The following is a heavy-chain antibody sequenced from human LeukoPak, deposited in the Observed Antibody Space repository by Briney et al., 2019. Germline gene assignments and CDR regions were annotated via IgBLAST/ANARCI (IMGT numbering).Heavy chain of an antibody. CDR1: GFTFSDYY. V-gene: IGHV3-11*04. D-gene: IGHD3-3*01. CDR3: AGTIFGNYYYYMDV. J-gene: IGHJ6*03. CDR2: ISSSGSTI. Sequence: PGGSLRLSCAASGFTFSDYYMSWTRQAPGKGLEWVSYISSSGSTIYYADSVKGRFTISRDNAKNSLYLQMNSLRAEDTAVYYCAGTIFGNYYYYMDVWGKGTTVTVSS.